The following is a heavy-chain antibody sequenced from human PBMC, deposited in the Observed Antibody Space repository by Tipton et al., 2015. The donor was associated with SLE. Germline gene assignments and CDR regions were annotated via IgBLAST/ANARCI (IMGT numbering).Heavy chain of an antibody. J-gene: IGHJ4*02. CDR1: DGSIDRYF. CDR2: TYFRSEWYI. Sequence: TLSLTCTVSDGSIDRYFWNWIRQSPSRGLEWLGRTYFRSEWYIEYGESVKGRLTINPDTSKNQISLHLNSVTPEDTAVYYCSRVQGAAGLDYWGQGSLVTVSS. D-gene: IGHD6-13*01. CDR3: SRVQGAAGLDY. V-gene: IGHV6-1*01.